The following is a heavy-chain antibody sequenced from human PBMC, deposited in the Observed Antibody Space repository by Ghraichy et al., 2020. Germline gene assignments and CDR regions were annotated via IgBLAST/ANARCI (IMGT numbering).Heavy chain of an antibody. CDR3: VRGYSSSEDTFDI. D-gene: IGHD6-13*01. V-gene: IGHV3-13*01. CDR1: GFTFSRYD. J-gene: IGHJ3*02. Sequence: LTCAASGFTFSRYDMHWVRQATGNGLEWVSSIGTAGDTFYAGSVKGRFTISRENAENSLYLQMNNLAVGDTAVYYCVRGYSSSEDTFDIWGQGTMVTVSS. CDR2: IGTAGDT.